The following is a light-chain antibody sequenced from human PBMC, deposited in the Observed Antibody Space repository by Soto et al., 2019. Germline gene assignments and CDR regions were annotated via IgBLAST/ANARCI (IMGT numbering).Light chain of an antibody. J-gene: IGLJ1*01. CDR2: EVT. CDR3: SSYAGTNNFYV. V-gene: IGLV2-8*01. CDR1: SSDCSGYNY. Sequence: QSALTQPPSASASPGQSVTISCTGTSSDCSGYNYVSCYQQHPGKTPKLMIFEVTNRPSGVPDRFSGSKSGNTASLTVFCFKAEDEADYYCSSYAGTNNFYVFGPGTKVTV.